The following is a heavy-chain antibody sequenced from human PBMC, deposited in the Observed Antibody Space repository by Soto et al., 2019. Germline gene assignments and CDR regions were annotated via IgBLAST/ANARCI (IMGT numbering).Heavy chain of an antibody. V-gene: IGHV3-30*03. CDR1: GFTFSSYG. Sequence: QVQLVESGGGVVQPGRSLRLSCAASGFTFSSYGMHWVRQAPGKGLEWVAVISYDGSNKYYADSVKGRFTISRDNSKNTLYLQMNSLRAEDTAVYYCAIADAVTTSYHYYYYYGMDVWGQGTTVTVSS. CDR2: ISYDGSNK. J-gene: IGHJ6*02. CDR3: AIADAVTTSYHYYYYYGMDV. D-gene: IGHD4-17*01.